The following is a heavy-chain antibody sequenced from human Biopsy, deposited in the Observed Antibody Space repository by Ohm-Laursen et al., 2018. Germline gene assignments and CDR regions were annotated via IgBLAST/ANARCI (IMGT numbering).Heavy chain of an antibody. J-gene: IGHJ6*02. D-gene: IGHD1-7*01. CDR2: IDWNSRNI. CDR1: GFSFDDFA. Sequence: SLRLSCAASGFSFDDFAMHWVRQSPGKGLEWVAGIDWNSRNINYGNSVMGRFSVSRDNAKNSLYLQMNSLRGEDTALYYCVKDTNWNYVWDRPGATKGMDVWGQGTTVTVSS. CDR3: VKDTNWNYVWDRPGATKGMDV. V-gene: IGHV3-9*01.